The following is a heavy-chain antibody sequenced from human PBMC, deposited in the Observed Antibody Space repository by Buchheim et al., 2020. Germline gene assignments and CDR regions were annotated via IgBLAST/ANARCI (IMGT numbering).Heavy chain of an antibody. J-gene: IGHJ2*01. D-gene: IGHD3-22*01. CDR1: GGSVSSGSYY. V-gene: IGHV4-61*01. CDR3: ARVVRYYYDSSGYYFDL. Sequence: QVQLQESGPGLVKPSETLSLTCTVSGGSVSSGSYYWSWIRQPPGKGLEWIGYIYYSGSTNYNPSLKSRVTILVDTSKNQFSLKLSSVTAADTAVYYCARVVRYYYDSSGYYFDLWGRGTL. CDR2: IYYSGST.